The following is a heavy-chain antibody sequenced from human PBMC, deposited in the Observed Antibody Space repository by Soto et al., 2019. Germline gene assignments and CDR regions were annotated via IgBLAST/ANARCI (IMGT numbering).Heavy chain of an antibody. Sequence: QGKLVQSGPEVKKPGASVKVSCTASGYSFSGYDITWVRQAPGQGLEWLGWVSTSIRSTMSAEKHQGRLNMNTDTSTTTGYMELRGLTSDDTAVYYCAGASGAALYGEVSFYSWGQGTMVSVSS. J-gene: IGHJ3*02. CDR3: AGASGAALYGEVSFYS. CDR1: GYSFSGYD. D-gene: IGHD3-10*01. V-gene: IGHV1-18*04. CDR2: VSTSIRST.